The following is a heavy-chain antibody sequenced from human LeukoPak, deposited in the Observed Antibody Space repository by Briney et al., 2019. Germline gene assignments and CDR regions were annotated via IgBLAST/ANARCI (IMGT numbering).Heavy chain of an antibody. J-gene: IGHJ4*02. D-gene: IGHD5-12*01. Sequence: GGSLRLSCAASGFTFSSYAMSWVRQVPGKGLEWVVNINQDGSAKYYVDSVKGRFTFSRDNAKNSLYLQMNSLRAEDTALYYCAKSSSYSGYKGDFDYWGQGTLVTVSS. CDR1: GFTFSSYA. V-gene: IGHV3-7*03. CDR2: INQDGSAK. CDR3: AKSSSYSGYKGDFDY.